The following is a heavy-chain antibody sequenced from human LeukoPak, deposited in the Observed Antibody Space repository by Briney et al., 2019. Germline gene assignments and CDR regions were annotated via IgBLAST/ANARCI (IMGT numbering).Heavy chain of an antibody. D-gene: IGHD4-17*01. CDR3: ARGSTVTLDYYYGMDV. V-gene: IGHV1-69*04. CDR2: IIPILGIA. Sequence: ATVKVSFKASGGTFSSYAISWVRQAPGQGLEWMGRIIPILGIANYAQKFQGRVTITADKSTSTAYMELSSLRSEDTAVYYCARGSTVTLDYYYGMDVWGQGTTVTVSS. J-gene: IGHJ6*02. CDR1: GGTFSSYA.